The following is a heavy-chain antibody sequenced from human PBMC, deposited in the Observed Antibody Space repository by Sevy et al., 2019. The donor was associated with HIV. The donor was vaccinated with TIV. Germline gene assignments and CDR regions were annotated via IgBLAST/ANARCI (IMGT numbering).Heavy chain of an antibody. CDR1: GFTFSSYA. CDR3: ARVLGDYLDYFDY. J-gene: IGHJ4*02. CDR2: ISYDGSNK. V-gene: IGHV3-30-3*01. D-gene: IGHD4-17*01. Sequence: GGSLRLSCAASGFTFSSYAMHWVRQAPGKGLEWVAVISYDGSNKYYADSVKGRFTISRDNSKNTLYLQMNSLRAEDTAVYYCARVLGDYLDYFDYRGQGTLVTVSS.